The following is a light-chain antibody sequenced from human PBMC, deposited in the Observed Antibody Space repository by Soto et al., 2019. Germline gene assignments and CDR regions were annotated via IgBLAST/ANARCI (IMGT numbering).Light chain of an antibody. CDR1: TGAVTSGHY. J-gene: IGLJ2*01. CDR2: DTT. CDR3: LLLYGGPRV. Sequence: QAVVTQEPSLTVSPGGTVTLTCGSSTGAVTSGHYPYWFQQKPGQAPRTLIYDTTNKHSWTPARFSGPLLGGKGALTLSGAQPEDEAEYYCLLLYGGPRVFGGGTKLTVL. V-gene: IGLV7-46*01.